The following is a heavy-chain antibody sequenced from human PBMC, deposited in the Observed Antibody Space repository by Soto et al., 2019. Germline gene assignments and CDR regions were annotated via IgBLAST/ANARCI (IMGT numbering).Heavy chain of an antibody. V-gene: IGHV4-34*01. Sequence: SETLSLTCAVCGGSFSGYYWSWIRQPPGKGLEWIGEINHSGSTNYNPSLKSRVTISVDTSKNQFSLKLSSVTAADTAVYYCARVSIVVVPAAIDYWGQGTLVTVSS. J-gene: IGHJ4*02. CDR3: ARVSIVVVPAAIDY. D-gene: IGHD2-2*01. CDR1: GGSFSGYY. CDR2: INHSGST.